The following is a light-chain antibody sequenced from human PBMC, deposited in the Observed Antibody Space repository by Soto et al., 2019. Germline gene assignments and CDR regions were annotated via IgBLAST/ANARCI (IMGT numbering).Light chain of an antibody. J-gene: IGLJ1*01. V-gene: IGLV2-14*03. CDR2: DVS. Sequence: QSVLTQPASVSGSPGQSITISCTGTSSDVGSYNYVSWYQHHPGKVPQLMIYDVSNRPSGVSNRFSGSKSGNTASLTISGFQAEDEADYYCTSYTSRNTYVFGTGTKVTVL. CDR1: SSDVGSYNY. CDR3: TSYTSRNTYV.